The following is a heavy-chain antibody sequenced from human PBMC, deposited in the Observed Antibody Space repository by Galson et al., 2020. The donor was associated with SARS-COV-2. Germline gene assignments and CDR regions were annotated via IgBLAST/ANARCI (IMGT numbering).Heavy chain of an antibody. J-gene: IGHJ4*02. CDR2: INPNSGGT. D-gene: IGHD3-22*01. Sequence: ASVKVSCKASGYTFTGYYMHWVRQAPGQGLEWMGWINPNSGGTNYAQKFQGWVTMTRDTSISTAYMELSRLRSDDTAVYYCARDRGYYDSSGYYPPYYFDYWGQGTLVTVSS. V-gene: IGHV1-2*04. CDR3: ARDRGYYDSSGYYPPYYFDY. CDR1: GYTFTGYY.